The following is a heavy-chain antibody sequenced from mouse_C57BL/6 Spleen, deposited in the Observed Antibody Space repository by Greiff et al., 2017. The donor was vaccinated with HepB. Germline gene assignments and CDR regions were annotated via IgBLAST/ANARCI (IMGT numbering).Heavy chain of an antibody. J-gene: IGHJ3*01. Sequence: QVQLQQPGAELVRPGSSVKLSCKASGCTFTSYWMHWVKQRPIQGLEWIGNIDPSDSETHYNQKFKDKATLTVDKSSSTAYMQLSSLTSEDSAVYYCARLGEANWEEAYWGQGTLVTVSA. CDR3: ARLGEANWEEAY. CDR1: GCTFTSYW. D-gene: IGHD4-1*01. V-gene: IGHV1-52*01. CDR2: IDPSDSET.